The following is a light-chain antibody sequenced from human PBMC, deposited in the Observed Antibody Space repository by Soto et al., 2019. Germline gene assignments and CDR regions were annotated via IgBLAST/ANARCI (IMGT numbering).Light chain of an antibody. V-gene: IGKV3-15*01. CDR1: QSVRDD. J-gene: IGKJ5*01. CDR2: GVS. Sequence: EIVLTQSPATLSVSPGERATLSCRADQSVRDDLAWYQQKPGQAPRLLFYGVSTRATGIPVRFSASGSGTEFTLTISSLQSEDFAVYYCQQYNNWPPITFGQGTRLEIK. CDR3: QQYNNWPPIT.